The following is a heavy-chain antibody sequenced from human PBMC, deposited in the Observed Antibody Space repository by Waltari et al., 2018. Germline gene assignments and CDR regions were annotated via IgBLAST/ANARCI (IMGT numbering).Heavy chain of an antibody. CDR2: IYYSGSK. CDR3: AREEIYYDTSGYYFDY. CDR1: GDSIRSSSYY. J-gene: IGHJ4*02. Sequence: QLQLQESGPGLVKPSETLSLTCTVSGDSIRSSSYYWGWIRQPPGKGLVWIASIYYSGSKYYNPSLRSRLTISLDTSKNQFSLKVSSVTAADTAVYYCAREEIYYDTSGYYFDYWGQGTLVTVSS. V-gene: IGHV4-39*07. D-gene: IGHD3-22*01.